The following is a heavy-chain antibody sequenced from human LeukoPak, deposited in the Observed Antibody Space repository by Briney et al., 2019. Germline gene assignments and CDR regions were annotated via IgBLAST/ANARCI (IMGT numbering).Heavy chain of an antibody. D-gene: IGHD1-26*01. CDR3: ARGVDSENWGATTVFDY. J-gene: IGHJ4*02. V-gene: IGHV3-23*01. CDR2: ISGSGDST. Sequence: GGSLRLSCAASGFTFSSYAMSWVRQAPGKGLEWVSAISGSGDSTFYADSVKSRFTISRDNSKNTLYLQMNSLRAEDTAVYYCARGVDSENWGATTVFDYWGQGTLVTVSS. CDR1: GFTFSSYA.